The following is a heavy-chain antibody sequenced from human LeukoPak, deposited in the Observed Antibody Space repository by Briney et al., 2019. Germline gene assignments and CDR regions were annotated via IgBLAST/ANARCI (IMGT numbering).Heavy chain of an antibody. CDR1: GGSISRGTY. CDR2: VYTNGGT. Sequence: SETLSLTCTVSGGSISRGTYWTWIRQPAGKGLEWIGRVYTNGGTNYDPSLKSRVTISVDMSKNQFSLKLSSVTAADTAIYYCARDCLWATSDYYYYMDVWGKGTTVTVSS. V-gene: IGHV4-61*02. J-gene: IGHJ6*03. D-gene: IGHD5-12*01. CDR3: ARDCLWATSDYYYYMDV.